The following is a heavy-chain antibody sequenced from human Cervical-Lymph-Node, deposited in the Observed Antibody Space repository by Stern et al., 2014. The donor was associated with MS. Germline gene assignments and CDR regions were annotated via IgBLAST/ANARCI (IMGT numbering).Heavy chain of an antibody. J-gene: IGHJ4*02. D-gene: IGHD2-21*02. CDR3: ARGAYCGGDCYYSDY. V-gene: IGHV1-8*01. Sequence: QVQLGQSGAEVKKPGASVKVSCKASGYIFNSYDINWVRQASGQGLEWMGWMNPNSGKTGYSQSFQGRVTMTWNTSVTTFYMDLSSLTPEDTAVYFCARGAYCGGDCYYSDYWGQGTLVTVSS. CDR1: GYIFNSYD. CDR2: MNPNSGKT.